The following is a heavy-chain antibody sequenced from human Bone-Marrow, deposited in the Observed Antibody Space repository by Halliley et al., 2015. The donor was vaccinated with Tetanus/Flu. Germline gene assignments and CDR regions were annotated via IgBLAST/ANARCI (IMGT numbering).Heavy chain of an antibody. Sequence: TLSLTCSVSGDSMISYFWSWIRQPPGKGLEWIGYVSYRGSTNYDPSLKSRVTISIDTSKNQFSLKLNSVTAADTAVCFCARVGWEWFLDSWGQGTLVTVS. CDR3: ARVGWEWFLDS. V-gene: IGHV4-59*01. J-gene: IGHJ4*02. CDR1: GDSMISYF. CDR2: VSYRGST. D-gene: IGHD3-10*01.